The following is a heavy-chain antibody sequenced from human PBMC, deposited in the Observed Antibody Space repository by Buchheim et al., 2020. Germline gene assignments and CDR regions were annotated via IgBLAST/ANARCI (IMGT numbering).Heavy chain of an antibody. CDR2: IKQDGTEK. Sequence: EVQVVESGGGLVQPGGSLRLSCAASGFIFSSYWMTWVRQAPGKGLEWVANIKQDGTEKYYVDSVKGRFTISRDNAKNSLYLQMNSLRDEDTAVYYCARDSYSSGWYKEYWGQGTL. V-gene: IGHV3-7*01. CDR3: ARDSYSSGWYKEY. J-gene: IGHJ4*02. D-gene: IGHD6-19*01. CDR1: GFIFSSYW.